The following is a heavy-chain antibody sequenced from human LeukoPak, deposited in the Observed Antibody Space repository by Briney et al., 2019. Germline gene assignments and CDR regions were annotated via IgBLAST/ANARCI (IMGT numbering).Heavy chain of an antibody. CDR1: GFTFDDYA. CDR2: ISGDGGST. CDR3: AKDIDGYDSSGYYPSFDY. V-gene: IGHV3-43*02. J-gene: IGHJ4*02. D-gene: IGHD3-22*01. Sequence: GGSLRLSCAASGFTFDDYAMHWVRQAPGKGLEWVSLISGDGGSTYYADSVKGRFTISRDNSKNSLYLQMNSLRTEDTALYYCAKDIDGYDSSGYYPSFDYWGQGTLVTVSS.